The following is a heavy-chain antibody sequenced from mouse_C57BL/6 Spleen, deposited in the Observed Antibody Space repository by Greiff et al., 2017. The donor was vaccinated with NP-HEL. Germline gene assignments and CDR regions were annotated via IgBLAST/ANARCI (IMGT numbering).Heavy chain of an antibody. CDR2: ISSGGDYI. CDR1: GFTFSSYA. J-gene: IGHJ4*01. V-gene: IGHV5-9-1*02. Sequence: EVKLQESGEGLVKPGGSLKLSCAASGFTFSSYAMSWVRQTPEKRLEWVAYISSGGDYIYYADTVKGRFTISRDNARNTLYLQMSSLKSEDTAMYYCTRESDDYAMDYWGQGTSVTVSS. CDR3: TRESDDYAMDY.